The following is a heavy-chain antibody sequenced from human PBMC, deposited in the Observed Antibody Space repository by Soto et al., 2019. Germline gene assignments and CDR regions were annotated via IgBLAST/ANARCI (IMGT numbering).Heavy chain of an antibody. D-gene: IGHD6-19*01. V-gene: IGHV4-34*01. Sequence: PSETLSLTCAVYGGSFSGYYWSWIRQPPGKGLEWIGEINHSGSTNYNPSLKSRVTISVDTSKNQFSLKLSSVTAADTAVYYCARGLRYSSGRYPEWGQGTLVTVS. CDR1: GGSFSGYY. CDR2: INHSGST. CDR3: ARGLRYSSGRYPE. J-gene: IGHJ4*02.